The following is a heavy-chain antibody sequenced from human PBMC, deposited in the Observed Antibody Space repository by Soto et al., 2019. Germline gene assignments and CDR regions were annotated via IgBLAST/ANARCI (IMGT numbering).Heavy chain of an antibody. V-gene: IGHV1-69*04. D-gene: IGHD2-15*01. J-gene: IGHJ3*02. CDR3: ARERRCSGGSCYLGIDGSDI. CDR2: IIPILGIA. CDR1: GGTFSSYT. Sequence: GASVEVSCKASGGTFSSYTISWVRQAPGQGLEWMGRIIPILGIANYAQKFQGRVTITADKSTSTAYMELSSLRSEDTAVYYCARERRCSGGSCYLGIDGSDIWGQGTMVTVSS.